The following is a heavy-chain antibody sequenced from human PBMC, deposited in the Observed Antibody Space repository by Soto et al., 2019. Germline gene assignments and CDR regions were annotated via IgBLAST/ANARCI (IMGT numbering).Heavy chain of an antibody. J-gene: IGHJ3*02. CDR3: ARDWGDGGYADAFDI. CDR2: FSYDGRNK. D-gene: IGHD3-22*01. Sequence: QVQLVESGGGVVQPGKSLRLSCVASGFTFSSYDMHWVRQAPGKGLEWVALFSYDGRNKYYADSVKGRFTISRDNSRKTLYLQMNSLSSDDTAVYYGARDWGDGGYADAFDIWGRGTMVTVSS. V-gene: IGHV3-30-3*01. CDR1: GFTFSSYD.